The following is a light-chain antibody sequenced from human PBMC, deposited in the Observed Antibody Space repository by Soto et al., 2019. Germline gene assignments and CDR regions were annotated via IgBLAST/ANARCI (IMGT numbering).Light chain of an antibody. Sequence: QSVLTQPRSVSVSPGQSATISCTGTSSDVGGYNYVSWYQQHPGKAPKLMIYDVSKRPSGVPDRFSGSKSGNTASLTISGLQAEDEADYYCCSYAGSYTFFGTGTKVTVL. J-gene: IGLJ1*01. CDR2: DVS. V-gene: IGLV2-11*01. CDR1: SSDVGGYNY. CDR3: CSYAGSYTF.